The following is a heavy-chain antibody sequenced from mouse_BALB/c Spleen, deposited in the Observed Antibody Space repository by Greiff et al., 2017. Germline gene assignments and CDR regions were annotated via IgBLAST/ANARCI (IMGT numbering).Heavy chain of an antibody. Sequence: EVKVEESGPGLVKPSQSLSLTCTATGYSITSDYVWNWIRQFPGNKLEWMGYISYSGSTSYNPSLKSRISITRDTSKNQFFLQLNSVTTEDTATYYCARGEDYRYGRFAYWGQGTLVTVSA. CDR3: ARGEDYRYGRFAY. CDR1: GYSITSDYV. CDR2: ISYSGST. V-gene: IGHV3-2*02. D-gene: IGHD2-14*01. J-gene: IGHJ3*01.